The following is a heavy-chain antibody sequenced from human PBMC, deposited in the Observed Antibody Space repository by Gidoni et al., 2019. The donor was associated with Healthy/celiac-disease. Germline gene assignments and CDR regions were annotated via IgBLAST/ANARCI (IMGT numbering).Heavy chain of an antibody. J-gene: IGHJ4*02. CDR2: INPNSGGT. Sequence: QVQLVQSGAEVKKPGASVKVSCTASGYTFTGYYMHWVRQAHGQGLEWMGWINPNSGGTNYAQKFQGRVTMTRDTSISTAYMELSRLRSDDTAVYYCARDSSSSEVSYVDYWGQGTLVTVSS. D-gene: IGHD6-6*01. CDR3: ARDSSSSEVSYVDY. CDR1: GYTFTGYY. V-gene: IGHV1-2*02.